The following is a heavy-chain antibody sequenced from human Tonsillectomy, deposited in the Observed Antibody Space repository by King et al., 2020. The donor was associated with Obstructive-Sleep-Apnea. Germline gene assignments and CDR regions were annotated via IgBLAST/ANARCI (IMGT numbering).Heavy chain of an antibody. D-gene: IGHD6-13*01. CDR1: GGSIISGSYY. V-gene: IGHV4-39*07. J-gene: IGHJ5*02. CDR3: ATETPDSSTWSHWFDP. Sequence: QLQESGPGLVKTSETLSLTCTVSGGSIISGSYYWGWIRQPPGKGLEWIGSIYYRGSTYYNPSLESRVTISVDTSKNQFSVKINSVSAADTAVYFCATETPDSSTWSHWFDPWGQGILVTVSS. CDR2: IYYRGST.